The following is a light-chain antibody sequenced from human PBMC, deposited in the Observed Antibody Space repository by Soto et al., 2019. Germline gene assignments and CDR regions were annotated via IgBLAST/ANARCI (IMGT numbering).Light chain of an antibody. V-gene: IGKV2-30*01. J-gene: IGKJ1*01. Sequence: DVVMTQSPLSLPVTLGQPASISCRSSQSLVYSDGNTYLNWFQQRPGHSPRRLIYKVSNRDSGVPDRFSGRWSGTDFTLKISRVEAEDVGVYFCMQGTHWPPTFGQGTKVEIK. CDR2: KVS. CDR1: QSLVYSDGNTY. CDR3: MQGTHWPPT.